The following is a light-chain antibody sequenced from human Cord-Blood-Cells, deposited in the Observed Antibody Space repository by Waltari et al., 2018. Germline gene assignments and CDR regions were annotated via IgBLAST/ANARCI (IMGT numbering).Light chain of an antibody. CDR3: GTWDSSLSAWV. V-gene: IGLV1-51*01. CDR2: DKN. CDR1: SSTTGNNY. J-gene: IGLJ3*02. Sequence: QPVLTQPPSVSAAPGQKVPISCSGRSSTTGNNYVSWYHQLPGTAPKLLMYDKNKRPSGIPDRFSGSKSGTSATLGITGLQTGDEADYYCGTWDSSLSAWVFGGGTKLTVL.